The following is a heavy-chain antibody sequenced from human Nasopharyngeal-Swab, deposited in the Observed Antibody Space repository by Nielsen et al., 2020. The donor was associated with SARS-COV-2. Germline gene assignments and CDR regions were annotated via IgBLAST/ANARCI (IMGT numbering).Heavy chain of an antibody. V-gene: IGHV3-30-3*01. CDR2: ISYDGSNK. CDR1: GFTFSSYA. D-gene: IGHD6-19*01. Sequence: GESLKISCAASGFTFSSYAMHWVRQAPGKGLEWVAVISYDGSNKYYADSVKGRFTISRDNSKNTLYLQMNSLRAEDTAVYYCASSPGISGWYEDYLDHWGPGALVTVSS. J-gene: IGHJ4*02. CDR3: ASSPGISGWYEDYLDH.